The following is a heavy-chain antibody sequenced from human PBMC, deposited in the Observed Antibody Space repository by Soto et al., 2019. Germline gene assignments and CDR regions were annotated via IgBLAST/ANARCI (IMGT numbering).Heavy chain of an antibody. V-gene: IGHV4-59*01. D-gene: IGHD1-7*01. J-gene: IGHJ6*02. CDR1: GGSISSYY. CDR3: AREGLTGTIGLYYYYGMDL. Sequence: QVQLQESGPGLVKPSETLSLTCTVSGGSISSYYWSWIRQPPGKGLEWIGYIYYSGSTNYNPSLKSRVTISVDTSKTQFSLKLSSVTAADTAVYYCAREGLTGTIGLYYYYGMDLWGQGTTVTVSS. CDR2: IYYSGST.